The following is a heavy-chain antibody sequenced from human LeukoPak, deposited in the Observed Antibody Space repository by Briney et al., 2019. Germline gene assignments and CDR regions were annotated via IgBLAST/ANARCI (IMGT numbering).Heavy chain of an antibody. V-gene: IGHV4-4*07. CDR1: GGSISSYY. CDR3: ARAPSIAAIRHAFDI. J-gene: IGHJ3*02. D-gene: IGHD6-6*01. Sequence: SETLSLTCTVSGGSISSYYWSWIRQPAGKGLEWLGRIYTSGSTNYIPSLKSRVTMSVDTSKNQFSLKLSSVTAADTAVYYCARAPSIAAIRHAFDIWGQGTMVTVSS. CDR2: IYTSGST.